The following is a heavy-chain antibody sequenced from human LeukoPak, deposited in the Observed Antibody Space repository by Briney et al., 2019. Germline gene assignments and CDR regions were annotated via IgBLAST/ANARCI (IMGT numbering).Heavy chain of an antibody. CDR1: GFTFTNYG. CDR2: IWYDGSKT. D-gene: IGHD2-2*01. V-gene: IGHV3-33*01. CDR3: ARDDCSTTPCYAY. J-gene: IGHJ4*02. Sequence: GRSLGLSCTTSGFTFTNYGINWVRQAPGEGLEWVAAIWYDGSKTSHTDSVKGRFTVSRDISKNTVYLQMNGLKAEDTAVYYCARDDCSTTPCYAYWGQGTLVTVSS.